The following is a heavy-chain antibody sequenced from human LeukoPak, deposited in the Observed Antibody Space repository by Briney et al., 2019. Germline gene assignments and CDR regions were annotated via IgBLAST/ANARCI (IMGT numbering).Heavy chain of an antibody. V-gene: IGHV3-30-3*01. Sequence: GGSLRLSCAASGFTFSSYAMHWVRQAPGKGLEWVAVISYDGSSKYYADSVKGRFTISRDNSKNTLYLQMNSLRAEDTALYYCARSVPDYTRFDYWGQGALVTVSS. CDR2: ISYDGSSK. CDR1: GFTFSSYA. J-gene: IGHJ4*02. CDR3: ARSVPDYTRFDY. D-gene: IGHD4-11*01.